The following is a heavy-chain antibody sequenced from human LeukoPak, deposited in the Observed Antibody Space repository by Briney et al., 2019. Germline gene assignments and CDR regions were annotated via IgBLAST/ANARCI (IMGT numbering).Heavy chain of an antibody. CDR2: IYYSGST. J-gene: IGHJ6*02. Sequence: SETLSLTCTVSGGSISSSSYYWGWIRQPPGKGLEWIGSIYYSGSTYYNPSLKSRVTISVDTSKYQFSLKLSSVTAADTAVYYCARASRFSTSFYYYYGMDVWGQGTTVTVSS. CDR1: GGSISSSSYY. V-gene: IGHV4-39*01. CDR3: ARASRFSTSFYYYYGMDV. D-gene: IGHD2-2*01.